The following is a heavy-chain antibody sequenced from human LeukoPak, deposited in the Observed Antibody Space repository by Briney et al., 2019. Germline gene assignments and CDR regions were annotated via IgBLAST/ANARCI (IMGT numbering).Heavy chain of an antibody. CDR2: IYHSGST. CDR3: ARSDCSGGSCYINFDY. V-gene: IGHV4-61*01. J-gene: IGHJ4*02. D-gene: IGHD2-15*01. Sequence: SETLSLTCIFSGGSISSISNYYWSWIRQPPGKGLEWIGYIYHSGSTNYNPSLKSRVTISIDTSKNQFSLKLISVTAADTAVYYCARSDCSGGSCYINFDYWGQGTLVTVSS. CDR1: GGSISSISNYY.